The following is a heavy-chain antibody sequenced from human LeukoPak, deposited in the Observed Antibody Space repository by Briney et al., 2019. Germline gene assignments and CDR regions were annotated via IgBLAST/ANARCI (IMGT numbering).Heavy chain of an antibody. CDR1: GFTFSNYA. V-gene: IGHV3-21*01. D-gene: IGHD7-27*01. CDR3: AKGPGSYYYYMDV. J-gene: IGHJ6*03. Sequence: GGSLRLSCAASGFTFSNYAMNWVRQAPGRGLQWVSSIDPSGYTIFYADSVKGRFTISRDNAKNSLYLQMNSLRAEDTAVYYCAKGPGSYYYYMDVWGKGTTVTVSS. CDR2: IDPSGYTI.